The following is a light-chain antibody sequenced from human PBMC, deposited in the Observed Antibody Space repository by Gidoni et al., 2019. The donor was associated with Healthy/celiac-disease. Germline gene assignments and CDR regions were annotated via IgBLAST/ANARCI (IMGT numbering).Light chain of an antibody. CDR3: QQSYSTPFT. J-gene: IGKJ3*01. Sequence: QLTPPPSSLSASAGDRVTITCRASQGISSNLNWYQQKPGKAPKFLIYDASSLQSGVPSRFSGSGSGTDFTLTISSLQPEDFATYYCQQSYSTPFTFGPXTKVEIK. CDR2: DAS. CDR1: QGISSN. V-gene: IGKV1-39*01.